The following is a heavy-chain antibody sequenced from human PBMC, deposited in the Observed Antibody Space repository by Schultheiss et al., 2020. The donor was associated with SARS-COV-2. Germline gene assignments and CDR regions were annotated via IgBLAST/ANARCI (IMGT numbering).Heavy chain of an antibody. CDR1: GFTFSSYE. D-gene: IGHD1-14*01. Sequence: GGSLRLSCAASGFTFSSYEMNWVRQAPGKGLEWVAVISYDGSNKYYADSVKGRFTISRDNAKNSLYLQMNSLRAEDTAVYYCARPINPEAFDIWGQGTMVTVSS. CDR2: ISYDGSNK. V-gene: IGHV3-30*04. CDR3: ARPINPEAFDI. J-gene: IGHJ3*02.